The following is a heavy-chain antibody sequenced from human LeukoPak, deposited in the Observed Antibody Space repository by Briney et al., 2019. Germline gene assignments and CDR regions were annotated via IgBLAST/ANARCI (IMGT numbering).Heavy chain of an antibody. V-gene: IGHV1-2*02. CDR2: INPKSGAT. J-gene: IGHJ4*02. Sequence: ASVKVSCKASGYTFTGYYMHWVRQAPGQGLVWMGWINPKSGATFYAEKFHGRVTMTRDTSISTAYIELSSLRSEDTAVYYCARDRSGYDLPAILHWGQGTLVTVSS. CDR1: GYTFTGYY. CDR3: ARDRSGYDLPAILH. D-gene: IGHD5-12*01.